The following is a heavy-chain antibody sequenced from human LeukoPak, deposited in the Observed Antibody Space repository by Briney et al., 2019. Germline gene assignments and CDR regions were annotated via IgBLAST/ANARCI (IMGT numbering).Heavy chain of an antibody. CDR1: GFTFSDSN. CDR2: VRSKANTYAT. CDR3: TRSFAQQLEAFDI. D-gene: IGHD6-13*01. Sequence: QAGGSLRLSCAASGFTFSDSNLPWVRQASGKGLEWVGRVRSKANTYATAYAASLKGRFTISRDDSENTAYLQMNSLKTEDTAVYYCTRSFAQQLEAFDIWGQGTMVTVSS. V-gene: IGHV3-73*01. J-gene: IGHJ3*02.